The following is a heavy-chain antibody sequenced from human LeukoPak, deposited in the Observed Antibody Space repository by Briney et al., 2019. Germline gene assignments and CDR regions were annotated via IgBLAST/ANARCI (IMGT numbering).Heavy chain of an antibody. Sequence: GGSLRLSCAASGFTFSSYSMNWVRQAPGKGLEWVSSISSSSSYIYYADSVKGRFTISRDNAKNSLYLQMNSLRAEDTAVYYCAREGRDGYNYYYYYMDVWGKGTTVTVSS. J-gene: IGHJ6*03. CDR3: AREGRDGYNYYYYYMDV. V-gene: IGHV3-21*01. CDR1: GFTFSSYS. D-gene: IGHD5-24*01. CDR2: ISSSSSYI.